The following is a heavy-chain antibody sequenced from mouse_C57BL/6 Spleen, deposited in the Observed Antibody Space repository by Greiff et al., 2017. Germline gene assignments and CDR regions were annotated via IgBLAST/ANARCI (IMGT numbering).Heavy chain of an antibody. CDR2: IWRGGST. CDR1: GFSLTSYG. D-gene: IGHD2-3*01. J-gene: IGHJ4*01. CDR3: AKNGADGYYSYAMDY. Sequence: QVQLQQSGPGLVQPSQSLSITCTVSGFSLTSYGVHWVRQSPGKGLEWLGGIWRGGSTDYNAAFMSRLSITKDNSKSQVFFKMNSLQADDTAIYYCAKNGADGYYSYAMDYWGQGSSVTVSS. V-gene: IGHV2-5*01.